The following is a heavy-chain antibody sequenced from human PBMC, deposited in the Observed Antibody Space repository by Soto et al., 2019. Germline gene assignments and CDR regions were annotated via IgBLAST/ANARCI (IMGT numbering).Heavy chain of an antibody. D-gene: IGHD3-9*01. CDR2: INHSGST. Sequence: SETLSLTCAVYGGSFSGYYWSWIRQPPGKGLEWIGEINHSGSTNYNPSLKSRVTISVDTSKNQFSLKLSSVTAADTAVYYCASVRYFDWFPKTGWGQGTLVTVSS. J-gene: IGHJ4*02. V-gene: IGHV4-34*01. CDR1: GGSFSGYY. CDR3: ASVRYFDWFPKTG.